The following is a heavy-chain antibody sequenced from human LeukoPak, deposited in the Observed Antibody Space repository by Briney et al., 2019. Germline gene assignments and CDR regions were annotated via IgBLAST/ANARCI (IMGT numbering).Heavy chain of an antibody. J-gene: IGHJ4*02. V-gene: IGHV3-23*01. CDR1: GFTFSIFG. D-gene: IGHD4/OR15-4a*01. CDR3: AKGAKGFDY. Sequence: PGGSLRPSCAASGFTFSIFGMSWVRQAPGKGLEWVSAITNNGESTYYADSVKGRFTISRDNSKNTLYLQMNSLRAEDTAVYYCAKGAKGFDYWGQGTLVTVSS. CDR2: ITNNGEST.